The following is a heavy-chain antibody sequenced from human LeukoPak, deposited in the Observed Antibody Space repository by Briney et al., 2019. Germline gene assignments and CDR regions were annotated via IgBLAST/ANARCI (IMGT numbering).Heavy chain of an antibody. CDR2: LYSGGAT. CDR1: GFSVSGIH. D-gene: IGHD1-1*01. CDR3: ARGNGNVGGRLDP. V-gene: IGHV3-66*01. Sequence: GGSLRLSCVASGFSVSGIHMNWVRQAPGKDLEWVSGLYSGGATYYADSMGGRFTISRDHSKNTLYLQMTNLGVDDTAIYYCARGNGNVGGRLDPWGQGIRVTVSS. J-gene: IGHJ5*02.